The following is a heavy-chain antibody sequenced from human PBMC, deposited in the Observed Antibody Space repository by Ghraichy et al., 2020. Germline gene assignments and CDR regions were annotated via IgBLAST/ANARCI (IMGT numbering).Heavy chain of an antibody. V-gene: IGHV1-8*03. CDR1: GSHFKLYE. CDR2: MNPNSGNT. CDR3: ARGSVMGADY. D-gene: IGHD2-21*01. Sequence: ASVKVSCKASGSHFKLYEIHWVRQAPLQVLEWMGYMNPNSGNTGYAHKFLGRLTITRDTTTSTVYMDLSSLTSEDTAVYYCARGSVMGADYWGQGTLVTVSS. J-gene: IGHJ4*02.